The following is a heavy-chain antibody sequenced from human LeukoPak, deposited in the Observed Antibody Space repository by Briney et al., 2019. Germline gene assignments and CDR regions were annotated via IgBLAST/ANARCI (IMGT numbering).Heavy chain of an antibody. CDR3: AKAASGSYQSDSFDI. Sequence: SGGSLRLSCAASGFTFDDYAMHWVRQAPGKVLEWVSGISWNSGSIGYADSVKGRFTISRDNAKNSLYLQMNSLRAEDTALYYCAKAASGSYQSDSFDIWGQGTMVTVSS. V-gene: IGHV3-9*01. CDR1: GFTFDDYA. D-gene: IGHD1-26*01. J-gene: IGHJ3*02. CDR2: ISWNSGSI.